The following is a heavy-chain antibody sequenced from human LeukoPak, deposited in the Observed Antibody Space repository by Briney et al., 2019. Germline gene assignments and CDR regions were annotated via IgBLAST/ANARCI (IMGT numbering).Heavy chain of an antibody. Sequence: GGSLRLSCAASGFTFSSYEMNWVRQAPGKGREWSSYISSSGSTMYYADSVKGRFTISRDNAKNSLYLQMNSLRAEDTAIYYCASSSWYALDYWGQGTLVTVSS. CDR1: GFTFSSYE. J-gene: IGHJ4*02. CDR3: ASSSWYALDY. V-gene: IGHV3-48*03. D-gene: IGHD6-13*01. CDR2: ISSSGSTM.